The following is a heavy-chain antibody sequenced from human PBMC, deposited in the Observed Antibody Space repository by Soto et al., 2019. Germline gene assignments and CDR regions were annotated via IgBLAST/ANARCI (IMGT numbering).Heavy chain of an antibody. D-gene: IGHD3-9*01. V-gene: IGHV3-74*01. J-gene: IGHJ4*02. CDR1: GFMFNSYW. CDR3: ARAGILAGADRTSDY. CDR2: INGEGSGT. Sequence: EVQLVESGGGLVQPGGSLRLSCAASGFMFNSYWMHWVRKAPGKGWWWVSRINGEGSGTTNPDSVKGRFTVSRDNAKNTAYLQMNSLRAEDTAVYYCARAGILAGADRTSDYWGQGTLVTVSS.